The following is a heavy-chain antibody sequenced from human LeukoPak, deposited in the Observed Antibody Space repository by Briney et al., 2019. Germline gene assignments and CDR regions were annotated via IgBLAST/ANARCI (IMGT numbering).Heavy chain of an antibody. V-gene: IGHV1-18*01. CDR2: ISTYSGNT. J-gene: IGHJ5*02. CDR3: ARGEGYDSSGYANWFDP. Sequence: ASVKVSCKASGYSFTTYGINWVRQAPGQGLECMGWISTYSGNTNYAQKFQGRVTMTTDTSTSTAYMELRSLTSGDTAVYYCARGEGYDSSGYANWFDPWGQGTLVTVSP. D-gene: IGHD3-22*01. CDR1: GYSFTTYG.